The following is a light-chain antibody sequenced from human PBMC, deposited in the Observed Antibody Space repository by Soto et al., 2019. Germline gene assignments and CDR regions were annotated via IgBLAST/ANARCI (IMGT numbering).Light chain of an antibody. J-gene: IGKJ4*01. CDR3: QQYGTSPLT. V-gene: IGKV3-20*01. CDR2: GAS. Sequence: DIVLTQSPGTLSLSPGERATLSCRASQSVTSNYLAWYQKKPGQPPRLLIYGASSRATGIPDRFSGSGSETDFTLTISRLEPEDFAVYYCQQYGTSPLTFGGGTKVEIK. CDR1: QSVTSNY.